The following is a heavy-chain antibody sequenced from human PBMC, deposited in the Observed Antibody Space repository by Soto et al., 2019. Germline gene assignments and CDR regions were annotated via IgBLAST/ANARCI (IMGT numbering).Heavy chain of an antibody. D-gene: IGHD3-3*01. J-gene: IGHJ5*02. CDR1: GGSISSSSYY. CDR3: TRGVTIFYGWFDP. CDR2: IYYSGST. Sequence: PSETLSLTCTVSGGSISSSSYYWGWIRQPPGKGLEWIGSIYYSGSTYYNPSLKSRVTISVDTSKNQFSLKLSSVTAADTAVYYCTRGVTIFYGWFDPWGQGTLVTVSS. V-gene: IGHV4-39*07.